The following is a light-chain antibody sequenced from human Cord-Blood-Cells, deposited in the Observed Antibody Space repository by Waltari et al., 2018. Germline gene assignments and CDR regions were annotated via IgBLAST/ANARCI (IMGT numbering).Light chain of an antibody. J-gene: IGKJ3*01. CDR2: SAS. CDR3: QQSYSTPFT. CDR1: ESISSY. Sequence: DIQMTQSPSSLSASVGDRVTITCRASESISSYLDWYQQKPGKAPKPLIYSASSSQSCVPSRFSGSGSGTDFTHTISSLQPEDFATYYCQQSYSTPFTFGPGTKVDI. V-gene: IGKV1-39*01.